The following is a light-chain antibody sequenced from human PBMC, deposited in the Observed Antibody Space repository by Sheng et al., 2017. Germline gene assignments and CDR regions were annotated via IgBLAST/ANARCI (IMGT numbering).Light chain of an antibody. V-gene: IGKV1-33*01. CDR3: QQADNPPYT. J-gene: IGKJ2*01. CDR1: QDISIY. Sequence: DIQMTQSPSSLSASVGDRVTITCQASQDISIYLNWYQQNPGQAPRVLIYDASNLETGVPSRFSGTGSGTHFTFTINNLQPEDIATYYCQQADNPPYTFGQGTKLEIK. CDR2: DAS.